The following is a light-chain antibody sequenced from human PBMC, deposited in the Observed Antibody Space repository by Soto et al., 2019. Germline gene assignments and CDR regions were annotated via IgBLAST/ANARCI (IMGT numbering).Light chain of an antibody. Sequence: DLQMTQSPSSLSASVGDRVTITCRASQGISNDLGWYQQKPGKAPKRLIYAAASLQIGVPSRLSGSGSGTEFTLTISSLQPEDVATYCCLQHNSYSVSVGGGTKVEI. CDR3: LQHNSYSVS. CDR2: AAA. CDR1: QGISND. V-gene: IGKV1-17*01. J-gene: IGKJ4*01.